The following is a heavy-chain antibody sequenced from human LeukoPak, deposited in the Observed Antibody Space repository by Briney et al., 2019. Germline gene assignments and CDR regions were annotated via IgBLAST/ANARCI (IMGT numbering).Heavy chain of an antibody. D-gene: IGHD2-2*01. CDR1: GFTFSHVW. V-gene: IGHV3-15*01. Sequence: GESLRFSCAASGFTFSHVWMSWVRQAPGKGLEWVGSIKTKIDGGTTDCAAPVKGRFTISRDDSKNTLYLQINSLKTEDTAVYYCTTESYCSSTSCPGTFDYWGQGTLVTVSS. CDR3: TTESYCSSTSCPGTFDY. CDR2: IKTKIDGGTT. J-gene: IGHJ4*02.